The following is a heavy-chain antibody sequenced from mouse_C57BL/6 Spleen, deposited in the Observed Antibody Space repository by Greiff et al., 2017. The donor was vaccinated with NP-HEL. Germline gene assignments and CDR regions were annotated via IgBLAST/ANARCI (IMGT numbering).Heavy chain of an antibody. CDR1: GYTFTSYW. Sequence: QVQLQQPGAELVRPGSSVKLSCKASGYTFTSYWMHWVKQRPIQGLEWIGNIDPSDSETHYNQKFKDKATLTVDKSSSTAYMQLSSLTSEDSAVYYSAREVTAQPYYFDYWGQGTTLTVSS. V-gene: IGHV1-52*01. CDR2: IDPSDSET. J-gene: IGHJ2*01. D-gene: IGHD3-2*02. CDR3: AREVTAQPYYFDY.